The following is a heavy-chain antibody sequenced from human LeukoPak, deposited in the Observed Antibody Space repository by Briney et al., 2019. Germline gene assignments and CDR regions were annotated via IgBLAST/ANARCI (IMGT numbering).Heavy chain of an antibody. CDR2: IIPIFGTA. CDR1: GYTFTSYG. J-gene: IGHJ4*02. D-gene: IGHD6-6*01. V-gene: IGHV1-69*05. CDR3: ARGSIAAPGVFDY. Sequence: GASVKVSCKASGYTFTSYGISWVRQAPGQGLEWMGGIIPIFGTANYAQKFQGRVTITTDESTSTAYMELSSLRSEDTAVYYCARGSIAAPGVFDYWGQGTLVTVSS.